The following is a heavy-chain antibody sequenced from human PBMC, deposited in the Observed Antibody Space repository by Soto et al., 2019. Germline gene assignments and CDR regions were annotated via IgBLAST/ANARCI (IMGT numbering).Heavy chain of an antibody. CDR1: GVSFSTYY. Sequence: QVQLQESGPGLVKPSETLPLTCTVSGVSFSTYYWSWIRQAPGKGLEWIGYIYYSGSSNYNPSLKSRVTMSVDTSKNQLSLKLSSVTAADTAVYYCARDQGGPFDYWGQGTLVTVSS. V-gene: IGHV4-59*01. D-gene: IGHD2-15*01. J-gene: IGHJ4*02. CDR2: IYYSGSS. CDR3: ARDQGGPFDY.